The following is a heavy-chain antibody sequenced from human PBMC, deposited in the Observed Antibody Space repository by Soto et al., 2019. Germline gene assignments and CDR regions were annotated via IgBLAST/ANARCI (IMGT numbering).Heavy chain of an antibody. D-gene: IGHD3-22*01. V-gene: IGHV3-23*01. J-gene: IGHJ5*02. CDR1: GFTFSYYA. Sequence: EVRLLESGGGLVHPGGSLRLSCAASGFTFSYYAMTWVRQAPGKGLEWVSTITGSGGSTYYADSVKGRFSISRDNSNNTLHLQMNSLSAEDTAVYYCAKTSTYFDNSGYHIGGGLDPWGQGTLVTVSS. CDR3: AKTSTYFDNSGYHIGGGLDP. CDR2: ITGSGGST.